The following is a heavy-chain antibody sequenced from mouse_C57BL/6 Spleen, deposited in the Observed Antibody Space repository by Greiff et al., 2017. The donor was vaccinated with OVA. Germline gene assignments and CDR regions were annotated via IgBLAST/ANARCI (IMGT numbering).Heavy chain of an antibody. D-gene: IGHD1-1*01. CDR1: GYAFSSSW. J-gene: IGHJ4*01. CDR2: IYPGDGDT. Sequence: QVQLQQSGPELVKPGASVKISCKASGYAFSSSWMNWVKQRPGKGLEWIGRIYPGDGDTNYNGKFKGKATLTADKSSSTAYMQLSSLTSEDSAVYFCAYYCSSYGYAMDYWGQGTSVTVSS. CDR3: AYYCSSYGYAMDY. V-gene: IGHV1-82*01.